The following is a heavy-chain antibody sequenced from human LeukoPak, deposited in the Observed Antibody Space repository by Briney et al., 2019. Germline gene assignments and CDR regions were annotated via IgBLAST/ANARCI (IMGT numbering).Heavy chain of an antibody. D-gene: IGHD5-24*01. J-gene: IGHJ4*02. CDR3: ASPPVDGVY. V-gene: IGHV3-21*01. CDR1: GFTFSSYS. CDR2: ISSSSSYI. Sequence: PGGSLRLSCAASGFTFSSYSMNWVRQAPGKGLEWVSSISSSSSYIHYADSAKGRFTISRDNAKNSLYLQMNSLRAEDTAVYYCASPPVDGVYWGQGTLVTVSS.